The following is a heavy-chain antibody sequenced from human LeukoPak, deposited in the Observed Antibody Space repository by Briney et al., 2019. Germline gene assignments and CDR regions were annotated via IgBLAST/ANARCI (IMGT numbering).Heavy chain of an antibody. CDR1: GFTFSTYF. CDR3: ARDMWELTVDY. CDR2: IASDGSHT. J-gene: IGHJ4*02. V-gene: IGHV3-30-3*01. Sequence: GGSLRLSCAASGFTFSTYFMHWVRQAPGKGLEWVADIASDGSHTFYVESVKGRFTISRDNSKNTLYLQMNSLRAEDTAVYYCARDMWELTVDYWGQGTLVTVSS. D-gene: IGHD1-26*01.